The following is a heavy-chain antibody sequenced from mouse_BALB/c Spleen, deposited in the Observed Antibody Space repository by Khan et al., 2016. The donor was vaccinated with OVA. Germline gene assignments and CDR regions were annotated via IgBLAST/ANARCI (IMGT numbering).Heavy chain of an antibody. CDR3: ARLLINFDH. CDR2: INPSNGRT. J-gene: IGHJ2*01. V-gene: IGHV1S81*02. Sequence: QVQLQQPGAELVNPGASVNLSCKASGYTLTSYWMHWVKQRPGQGLEWIGEINPSNGRTNYNEKFKSKATLTVDKSSSTAYMQLSSPTSEDSAVYYCARLLINFDHWGQGTTLTVSS. CDR1: GYTLTSYW.